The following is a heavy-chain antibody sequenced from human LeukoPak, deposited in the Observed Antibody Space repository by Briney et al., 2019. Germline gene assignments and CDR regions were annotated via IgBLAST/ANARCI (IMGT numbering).Heavy chain of an antibody. CDR1: GFNVSTNF. J-gene: IGHJ4*02. V-gene: IGHV3-66*01. CDR3: ARYCSGGSCYD. Sequence: GGSLRLSCAASGFNVSTNFLTWVRQAPEKGLEWVSFIYSGGSTYYADSVKGRFTISRDNSKNTLYLQMNSLRAEDTAVYYCARYCSGGSCYDWGQGTLVTVSS. D-gene: IGHD2-15*01. CDR2: IYSGGST.